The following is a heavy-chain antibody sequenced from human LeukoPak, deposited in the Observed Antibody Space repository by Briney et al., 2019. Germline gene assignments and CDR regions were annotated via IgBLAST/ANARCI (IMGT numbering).Heavy chain of an antibody. Sequence: SQTLSLTCTVSGGSISSGGYYWSWIRQHPGKGLEWIGYIYYSGSTFYNPSLKSRVTISVDTSKNQFSLKLSSVTAADTAVYYCARCGYYSGWFDPWGQGTLVTVSS. CDR3: ARCGYYSGWFDP. V-gene: IGHV4-31*03. J-gene: IGHJ5*02. D-gene: IGHD3-22*01. CDR2: IYYSGST. CDR1: GGSISSGGYY.